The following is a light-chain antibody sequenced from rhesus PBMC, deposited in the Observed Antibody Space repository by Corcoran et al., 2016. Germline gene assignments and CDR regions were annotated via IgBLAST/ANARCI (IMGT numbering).Light chain of an antibody. CDR1: QSISSS. Sequence: DIQMTQSPSSLSASVVDTVTITCRASQSISSSLDWYQQKPGKAPKLLSYKAASLQSGVPSRFSGDGSGTDFTITISSLQPEDFATYYCLQYSSSPLTFGGGTKVEIK. CDR2: KAA. V-gene: IGKV1-22*01. J-gene: IGKJ4*01. CDR3: LQYSSSPLT.